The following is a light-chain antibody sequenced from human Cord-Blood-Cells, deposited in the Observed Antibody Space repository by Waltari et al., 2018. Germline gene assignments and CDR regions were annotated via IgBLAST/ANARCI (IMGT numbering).Light chain of an antibody. V-gene: IGLV1-40*01. CDR3: QSYDSSLSGYV. CDR2: GNS. CDR1: SSNIRAGYD. Sequence: QSVLTQPPSVSGAPGQRVTISCTGSSSNIRAGYDVHWYQQLPGTAPNRLIYGNSNRPSGVPDRFSGSKSGTSASLAITGLQAEDEADYYCQSYDSSLSGYVFGTGTKVTVL. J-gene: IGLJ1*01.